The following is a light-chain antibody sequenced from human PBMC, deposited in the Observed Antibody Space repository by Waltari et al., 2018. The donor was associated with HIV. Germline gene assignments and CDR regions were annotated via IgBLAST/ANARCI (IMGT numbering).Light chain of an antibody. J-gene: IGLJ2*01. CDR3: CSYAGSRIHVV. CDR1: FSDVGSYNL. Sequence: QSALTQPASASGSPGQSVTISCTGTFSDVGSYNLVSCYQKHPGAAPKIMIYEVTKRPSGVSSHFSGSKSGNTASLTISGLQAEDEADYYCCSYAGSRIHVVFGGGTKLTVL. V-gene: IGLV2-23*02. CDR2: EVT.